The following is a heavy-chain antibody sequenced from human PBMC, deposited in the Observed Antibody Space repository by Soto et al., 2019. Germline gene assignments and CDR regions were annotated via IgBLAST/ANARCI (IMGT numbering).Heavy chain of an antibody. J-gene: IGHJ6*04. CDR1: GYTFTAYY. V-gene: IGHV1-2*02. Sequence: QVQLVQSGAEVKEPGDSVRVSCEASGYTFTAYYIHWVRQAPGQGLEWMGWINPKFGDTTYAQDFQSRITLTRDMSISTVYMDLSRLTSDDTAIYYCARTMDYYYGPGSGNGHGVWGEGTTVNVFS. CDR3: ARTMDYYYGPGSGNGHGV. D-gene: IGHD3-10*01. CDR2: INPKFGDT.